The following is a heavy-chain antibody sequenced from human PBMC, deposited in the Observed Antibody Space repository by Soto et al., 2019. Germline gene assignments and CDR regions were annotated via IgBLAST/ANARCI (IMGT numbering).Heavy chain of an antibody. V-gene: IGHV6-1*01. CDR2: TYYRSKWYN. J-gene: IGHJ3*02. CDR1: GDSVSSNSVA. D-gene: IGHD3-10*01. Sequence: QVQLQQSGPGLVKPSQTLSLTCAISGDSVSSNSVAWNWIRQSPSRGLEWLGRTYYRSKWYNDYGVTVKGRITINPDTSKNQFSPQLNSGTPEDTAVYYCARGRFNAFGIWGQGTVVTVSS. CDR3: ARGRFNAFGI.